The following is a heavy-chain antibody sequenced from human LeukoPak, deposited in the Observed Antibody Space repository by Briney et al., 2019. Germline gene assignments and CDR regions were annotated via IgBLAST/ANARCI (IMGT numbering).Heavy chain of an antibody. V-gene: IGHV3-33*01. J-gene: IGHJ6*02. D-gene: IGHD3-10*01. CDR1: GFTFSSYA. Sequence: SGGSLRLSCVASGFTFSSYAMHWVRQAPGKGPQWVALIWSDGSNKYYEDSVKGRFTISRDNSKNTLYLQMNSLRAEDTAVYYCARVRITMVRGAAYGLDVWGQGTTVTVS. CDR3: ARVRITMVRGAAYGLDV. CDR2: IWSDGSNK.